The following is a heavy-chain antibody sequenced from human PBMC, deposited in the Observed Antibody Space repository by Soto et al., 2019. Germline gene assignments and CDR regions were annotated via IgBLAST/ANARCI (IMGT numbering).Heavy chain of an antibody. J-gene: IGHJ5*02. D-gene: IGHD2-2*01. V-gene: IGHV4-59*08. CDR1: GGSISSYY. CDR2: IYYSGST. Sequence: SETLSLTCTVSGGSISSYYWSWIRQPPGKGLEWIGYIYYSGSTNYNPSLKSRVTISVDTSKNQFSLKLSSVTAADTAVYYCARHLSCSSTSCYAGSNWFDPWGQGTLVTVSS. CDR3: ARHLSCSSTSCYAGSNWFDP.